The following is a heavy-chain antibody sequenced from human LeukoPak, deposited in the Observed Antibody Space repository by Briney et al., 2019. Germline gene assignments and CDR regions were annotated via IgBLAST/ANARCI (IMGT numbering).Heavy chain of an antibody. D-gene: IGHD5-24*01. CDR3: ANFKGKDGIKDHFDY. J-gene: IGHJ4*02. CDR2: ISHSGGAT. Sequence: GGSLRLSCAASGFTFSSYSMNWVRQAPGKGLEWVSTISHSGGATHYADSVKGRFTISRDNSRNTVSLQMSSLRVEDTAVYYCANFKGKDGIKDHFDYWGQGTLVTVSS. V-gene: IGHV3-23*01. CDR1: GFTFSSYS.